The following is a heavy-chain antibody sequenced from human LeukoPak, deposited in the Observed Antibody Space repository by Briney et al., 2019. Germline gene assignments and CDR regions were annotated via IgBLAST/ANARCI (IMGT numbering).Heavy chain of an antibody. J-gene: IGHJ4*02. V-gene: IGHV1-3*01. CDR3: ARGSTRGWFDY. Sequence: ASVKVSCEASGYTFTSYAMHWVRQAPGQRLEWMGWINAGNGNTKYSQKFQGRVTITRDTSASTAYMELSSLRSEDTAVYYCARGSTRGWFDYWGQGTLVTVSS. CDR2: INAGNGNT. CDR1: GYTFTSYA.